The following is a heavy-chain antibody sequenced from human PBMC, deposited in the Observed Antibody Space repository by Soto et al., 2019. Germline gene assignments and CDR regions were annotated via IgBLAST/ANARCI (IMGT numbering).Heavy chain of an antibody. J-gene: IGHJ4*02. D-gene: IGHD3-22*01. Sequence: QVQLVESGGGVVQPGRSLRLSCAASGFTFSSYAMHWVRQAPGKGLEWVAVISYDGSNKYYADSVKGRFIISRDNSKNTLYLQMNSLRAVDTAVYYCASEFFEGSGYLDYWGQGTLVTVSS. CDR1: GFTFSSYA. CDR2: ISYDGSNK. CDR3: ASEFFEGSGYLDY. V-gene: IGHV3-30-3*01.